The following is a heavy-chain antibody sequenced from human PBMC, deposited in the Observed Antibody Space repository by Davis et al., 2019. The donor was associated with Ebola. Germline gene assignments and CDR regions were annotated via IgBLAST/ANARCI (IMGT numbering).Heavy chain of an antibody. CDR1: GFTFSSYW. Sequence: GGSLRLSCAASGFTFSSYWMHWVRQASGKGLEWVGRIRSKANSYATAYAASVKGRFTISRDDSKNTAYLQMNSLKTEDTAVYYCTSTTAPSLDYWGQGTLVTVSS. V-gene: IGHV3-73*01. CDR2: IRSKANSYAT. CDR3: TSTTAPSLDY. D-gene: IGHD4-11*01. J-gene: IGHJ4*02.